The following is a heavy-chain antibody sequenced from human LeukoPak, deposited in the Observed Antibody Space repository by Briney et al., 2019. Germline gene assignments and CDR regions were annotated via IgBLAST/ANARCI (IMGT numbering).Heavy chain of an antibody. D-gene: IGHD2-2*02. CDR2: INHSGST. CDR3: ARGACSSTSCYRLPYNWFDP. J-gene: IGHJ5*02. V-gene: IGHV4-34*01. Sequence: SETLSLICAVYGGSFSGYYWSWIRQPPGKGLEWIGEINHSGSTNYNPSLKSRVTISVDTSKNQFSLKLSSVTAADTAVYYCARGACSSTSCYRLPYNWFDPWGQGTLVTVSS. CDR1: GGSFSGYY.